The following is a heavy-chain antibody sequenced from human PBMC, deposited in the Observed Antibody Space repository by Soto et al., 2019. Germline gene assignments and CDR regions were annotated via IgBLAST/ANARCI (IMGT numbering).Heavy chain of an antibody. D-gene: IGHD5-18*01. J-gene: IGHJ6*02. CDR3: AQTLHLADTAMFTRDYDSGMDV. V-gene: IGHV1-69*12. CDR1: GGTFSSYA. Sequence: QVQLVQSGAEVKKPGSSVKVSCKASGGTFSSYAISWVRQAPGQGLEWMGGIIPIFGTANYAQKFQGRVTITADESTSTAYMELSSLRSEYTAVYYCAQTLHLADTAMFTRDYDSGMDVWGQGTTVTVSS. CDR2: IIPIFGTA.